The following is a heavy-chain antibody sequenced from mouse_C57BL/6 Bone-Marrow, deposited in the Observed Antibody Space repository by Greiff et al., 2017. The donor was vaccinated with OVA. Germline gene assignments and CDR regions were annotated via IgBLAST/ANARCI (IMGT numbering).Heavy chain of an antibody. CDR2: IYPGSGST. CDR1: GYTFTSHW. J-gene: IGHJ4*01. V-gene: IGHV1-55*01. CDR3: ARNRTFYAMDY. Sequence: QVQLQQPGAELVKPGASVKMSCKASGYTFTSHWITWVKQRPGQGLEWIGDIYPGSGSTNYNEKFKSKATLTVDTSSSTAYMQLSSLTSEDSAVYYCARNRTFYAMDYWGQGTSVTVSS.